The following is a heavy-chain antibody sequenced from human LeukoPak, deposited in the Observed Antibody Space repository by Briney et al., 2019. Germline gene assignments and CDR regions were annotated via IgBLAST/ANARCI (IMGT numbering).Heavy chain of an antibody. CDR2: IYHSGST. V-gene: IGHV4-38-2*01. D-gene: IGHD3-22*01. Sequence: SGTLSLTCAVSGYSISSGYYWGWIRQPPGRGLEWIGSIYHSGSTYYNPSLKRRVTISVDTSKNQFSLKLSSVTAADTAVYYCARVPDYYDSSGYYDYWGQGTLVTVSS. CDR1: GYSISSGYY. J-gene: IGHJ4*02. CDR3: ARVPDYYDSSGYYDY.